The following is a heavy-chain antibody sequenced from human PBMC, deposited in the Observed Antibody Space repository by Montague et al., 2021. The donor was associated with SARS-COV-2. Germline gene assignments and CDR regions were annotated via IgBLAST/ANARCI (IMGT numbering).Heavy chain of an antibody. V-gene: IGHV4-38-2*02. CDR1: GYSISSGYY. J-gene: IGHJ5*02. Sequence: SETLSLTCTVSGYSISSGYYWGWIRQPPGKGLEWIGSIYHSGSTYYNPSLKSRVTISVDTSKNQFSLKLSSVTAADTAVYYCARERRYCSGGSCYFGWFDPWGQGTLVTVSS. CDR2: IYHSGST. D-gene: IGHD2-15*01. CDR3: ARERRYCSGGSCYFGWFDP.